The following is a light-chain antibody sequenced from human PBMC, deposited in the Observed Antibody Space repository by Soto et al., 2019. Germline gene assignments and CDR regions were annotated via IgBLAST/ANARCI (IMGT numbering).Light chain of an antibody. V-gene: IGKV1-5*01. CDR3: QQYERYPLT. J-gene: IGKJ4*01. Sequence: DIQMTQSPSTLSASIGDRVNITCRASQNIYKWLAWYQQKPQKAPKLLILEAAALETGVSPRFSGSGSGTEFTLTISSLQPDDFATYYCQQYERYPLTFGGGTKVE. CDR2: EAA. CDR1: QNIYKW.